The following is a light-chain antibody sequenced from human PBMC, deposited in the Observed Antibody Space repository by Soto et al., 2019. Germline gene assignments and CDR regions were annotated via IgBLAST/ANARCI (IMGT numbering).Light chain of an antibody. CDR1: NIGAKN. Sequence: SYELTQSPWVSVAPGQTATITCGGENIGAKNVHWYQQRPGQAPFLVIYDDGDRPSGIPERFSGSNSGNTATLTIARVEAGDEADYYCQVWHSTNDHYVFGTGTKV. J-gene: IGLJ1*01. CDR3: QVWHSTNDHYV. CDR2: DDG. V-gene: IGLV3-21*02.